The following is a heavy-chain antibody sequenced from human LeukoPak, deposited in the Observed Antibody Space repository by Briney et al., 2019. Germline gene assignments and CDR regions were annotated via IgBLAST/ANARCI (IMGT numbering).Heavy chain of an antibody. D-gene: IGHD5-12*01. V-gene: IGHV4-39*01. J-gene: IGHJ4*02. CDR2: IYYSGST. CDR1: GGPISSSSSY. CDR3: ARNRGGPSIVATIIGGFDY. Sequence: SETLSLTCTVSGGPISSSSSYWGWIRQPPGKGLEWIGSIYYSGSTYYNPSLKSRVTISVDTSKNQFSLKLSSMTAADTAVYYCARNRGGPSIVATIIGGFDYWGQGTLVTVSS.